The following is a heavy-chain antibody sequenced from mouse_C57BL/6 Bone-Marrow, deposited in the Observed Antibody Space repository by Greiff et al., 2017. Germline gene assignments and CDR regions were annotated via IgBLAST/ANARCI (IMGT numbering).Heavy chain of an antibody. Sequence: QVQLQQPGAELVRPGSSVKLSCKASGYTFTSYWMHWVQQRPIQGLEWIGNNDPSDSATHYNQKFKDKATLTVDKSSSTAYMQLSSLTSEDSAVYYCARKGTAQATYAMDYWGQGTSVTVSS. V-gene: IGHV1-52*01. CDR3: ARKGTAQATYAMDY. D-gene: IGHD3-2*02. CDR2: NDPSDSAT. CDR1: GYTFTSYW. J-gene: IGHJ4*01.